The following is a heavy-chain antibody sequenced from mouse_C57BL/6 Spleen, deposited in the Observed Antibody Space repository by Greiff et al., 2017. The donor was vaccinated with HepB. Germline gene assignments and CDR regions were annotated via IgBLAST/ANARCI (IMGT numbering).Heavy chain of an antibody. V-gene: IGHV1-55*01. CDR2: IYPGSGST. J-gene: IGHJ2*01. CDR3: AREWSLYDYHYYFDY. D-gene: IGHD2-4*01. CDR1: GYTFTSYW. Sequence: QVQLQQPGAELVKPGASVKMSCKASGYTFTSYWITWVKQRPGQGLEWIGDIYPGSGSTNYNEKFKSKATLTVDTSSSTAYMQLSSLTSEDSAVYYCAREWSLYDYHYYFDYWGQGTTLTVSS.